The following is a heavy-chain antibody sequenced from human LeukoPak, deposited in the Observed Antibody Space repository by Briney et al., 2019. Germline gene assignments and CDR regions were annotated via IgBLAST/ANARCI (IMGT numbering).Heavy chain of an antibody. CDR2: IYYSGNT. CDR3: ARTYYVWGTYRSNWFDP. CDR1: GGSISSSSYY. Sequence: SETLSLTCTVSGGSISSSSYYWGWIRPPPGEELEWFGSIYYSGNTYNNPSLKSRVTMSVDTSKNQFSLRLSSVTAADTAVYYCARTYYVWGTYRSNWFDPWGQGTLVTVSS. V-gene: IGHV4-39*01. D-gene: IGHD3-16*02. J-gene: IGHJ5*02.